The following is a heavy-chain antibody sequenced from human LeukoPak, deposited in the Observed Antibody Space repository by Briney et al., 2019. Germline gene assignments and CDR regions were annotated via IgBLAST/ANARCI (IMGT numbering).Heavy chain of an antibody. CDR3: ARRYYDSSGYGFDY. J-gene: IGHJ4*02. V-gene: IGHV3-23*01. Sequence: GGSLRLSCAASGFTFSSYAMSWVRQAPGKGLEWVSAITGSGGTTYYSDSVKGRFTISRDNSKNTLYLQMNSLRAEDTAVYYYARRYYDSSGYGFDYWGQGTLVTVSS. D-gene: IGHD3-22*01. CDR2: ITGSGGTT. CDR1: GFTFSSYA.